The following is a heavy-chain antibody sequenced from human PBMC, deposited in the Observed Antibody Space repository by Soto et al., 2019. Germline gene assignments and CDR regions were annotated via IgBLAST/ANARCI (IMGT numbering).Heavy chain of an antibody. V-gene: IGHV1-69*13. CDR2: IIPIFGTA. CDR3: ARDLSYGGWFDP. CDR1: GGTFSSYA. J-gene: IGHJ5*02. D-gene: IGHD4-17*01. Sequence: ASVKVSCKASGGTFSSYAISWVRQAPGQGLEWMGGIIPIFGTANYAQKFQGRVTITADESTSTAYMELRSLRSDDTAAYYCARDLSYGGWFDPWGQGTLVTVSS.